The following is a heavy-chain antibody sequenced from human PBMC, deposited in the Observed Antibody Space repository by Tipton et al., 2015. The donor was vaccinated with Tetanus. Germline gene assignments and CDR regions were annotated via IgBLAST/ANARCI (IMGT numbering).Heavy chain of an antibody. CDR1: GFTFSNAW. V-gene: IGHV3-15*07. J-gene: IGHJ5*02. D-gene: IGHD2-15*01. CDR2: IKSKTDGGTT. Sequence: SLRLSCAASGFTFSNAWMNWVRQAPGKGLEWVGRIKSKTDGGTTDYAAPVKGRFTISRDDSKNTLYLQMNSLKTEDTAVYYCTTEAWDIVSGWWFDPWGQGTLVTVSS. CDR3: TTEAWDIVSGWWFDP.